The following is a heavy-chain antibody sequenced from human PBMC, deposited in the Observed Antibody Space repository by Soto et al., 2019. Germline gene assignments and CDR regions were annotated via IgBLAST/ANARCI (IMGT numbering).Heavy chain of an antibody. CDR1: GFTFSNAW. CDR2: IKSKTDGGTT. V-gene: IGHV3-15*01. Sequence: GGSLRLSCAASGFTFSNAWMSWVRQAPGKGLEWVGRIKSKTDGGTTDYAAPVKGRFTISRDDSKNTLYLQMNSLKTEDTAVYYCTTDPASAYQLLVTPTFDYWGQGTLVTVSS. J-gene: IGHJ4*02. D-gene: IGHD2-2*01. CDR3: TTDPASAYQLLVTPTFDY.